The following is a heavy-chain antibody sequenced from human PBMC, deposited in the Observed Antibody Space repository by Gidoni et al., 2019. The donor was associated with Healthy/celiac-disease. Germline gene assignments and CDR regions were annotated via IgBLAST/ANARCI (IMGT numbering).Heavy chain of an antibody. Sequence: QVQLQQSVPGLVKHSQTLSLTCANTGDSVSSNSAAWTWTRQSPSRGLEWRGRTYYRSKLYSDYAVSVKSRITINPDTSKNQFSLQLNSVTPEDTAVYYCAREYYDYVCGSYRYSDGYNWFDPWGQGTLVTVSS. CDR3: AREYYDYVCGSYRYSDGYNWFDP. CDR2: TYYRSKLYS. J-gene: IGHJ5*02. V-gene: IGHV6-1*01. CDR1: GDSVSSNSAA. D-gene: IGHD3-16*02.